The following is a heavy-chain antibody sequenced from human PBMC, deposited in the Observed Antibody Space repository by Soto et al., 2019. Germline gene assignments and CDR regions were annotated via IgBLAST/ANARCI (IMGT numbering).Heavy chain of an antibody. Sequence: QVQLVQSGAEVKKPGASVKVSCKASGYTFTSYYMHWVRQAPGQGLEWMGIINPSGGSTSYAQKVQGRVTMTRETSTSTVFMELSSLRSEETAVYYCASALVLDYGERTDYYYYGMDVWGQGTPVTVSS. D-gene: IGHD4-17*01. CDR1: GYTFTSYY. CDR3: ASALVLDYGERTDYYYYGMDV. J-gene: IGHJ6*02. V-gene: IGHV1-46*01. CDR2: INPSGGST.